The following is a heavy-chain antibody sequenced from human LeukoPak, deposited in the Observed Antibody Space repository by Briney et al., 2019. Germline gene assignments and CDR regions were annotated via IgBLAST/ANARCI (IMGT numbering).Heavy chain of an antibody. CDR1: GFTFSTYA. V-gene: IGHV3-23*01. Sequence: GGSLRLSCAASGFTFSTYAMGWVRQAPGQGLEWVSSISVDGGRTYYTESVKGRFTMSRDNSKNTLYLQMNSLRAEDTAVYYCAKRPDCSTTNCFRFEYWGQGTLVTVSS. CDR2: ISVDGGRT. D-gene: IGHD2-2*01. J-gene: IGHJ4*02. CDR3: AKRPDCSTTNCFRFEY.